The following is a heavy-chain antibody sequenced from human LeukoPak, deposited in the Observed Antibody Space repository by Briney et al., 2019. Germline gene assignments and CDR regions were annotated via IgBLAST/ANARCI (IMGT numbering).Heavy chain of an antibody. Sequence: GESLKIAFWTSGYIFTTYWIGWVRQMPGKGLEWMGIIYSGDSETRYSPSFQGQVTISVDKSISTAYLQWSSLKASDTAMYYCARLGYYYDSSGLDYRGQGTLVTVSS. CDR3: ARLGYYYDSSGLDY. V-gene: IGHV5-51*01. CDR2: IYSGDSET. CDR1: GYIFTTYW. D-gene: IGHD3-22*01. J-gene: IGHJ4*02.